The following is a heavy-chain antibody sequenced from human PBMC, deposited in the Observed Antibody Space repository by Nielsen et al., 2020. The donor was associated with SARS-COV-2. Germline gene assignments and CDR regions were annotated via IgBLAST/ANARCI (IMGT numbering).Heavy chain of an antibody. J-gene: IGHJ6*02. V-gene: IGHV3-43*01. Sequence: DSVRGRFTISRENSKNTLYLQMNSLMTDDSALYYCAKDIGTFRFTGMDVWGQGTTVTVSS. D-gene: IGHD3-3*01. CDR3: AKDIGTFRFTGMDV.